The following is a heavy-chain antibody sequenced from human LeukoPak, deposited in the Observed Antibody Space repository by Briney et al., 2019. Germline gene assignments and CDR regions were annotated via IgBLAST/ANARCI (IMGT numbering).Heavy chain of an antibody. CDR2: ISYDGSNK. Sequence: GRSLRLSCAASGFTFSSYAMHWVRQAPGKGLEWVAVISYDGSNKYYADSVKGRFTISRDNSKNTLYLQMNSLRAEDTAVYYCASLVVFDAFDIWGQGTMVTVSS. V-gene: IGHV3-30-3*01. CDR1: GFTFSSYA. CDR3: ASLVVFDAFDI. J-gene: IGHJ3*02. D-gene: IGHD6-6*01.